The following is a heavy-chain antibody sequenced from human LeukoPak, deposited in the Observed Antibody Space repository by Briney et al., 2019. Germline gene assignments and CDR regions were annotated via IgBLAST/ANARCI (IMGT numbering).Heavy chain of an antibody. CDR2: IRSNGATA. J-gene: IGHJ4*02. CDR1: GFSFSSFA. V-gene: IGHV3-23*01. D-gene: IGHD1-1*01. Sequence: GGSLRLSCAASGFSFSSFAMTWVRQAPGKGLEWVSTIRSNGATAYNADSVEGRFTISRDNSKNTVYLQMNSLRGEDTAIYYCARGQEFDDGVFDSWGQGTLVTVSS. CDR3: ARGQEFDDGVFDS.